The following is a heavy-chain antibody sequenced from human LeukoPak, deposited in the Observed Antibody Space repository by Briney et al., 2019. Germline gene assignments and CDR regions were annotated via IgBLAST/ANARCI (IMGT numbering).Heavy chain of an antibody. D-gene: IGHD3-10*01. Sequence: MPSETLSLTCTVSGGSISSSSYYWGWIRQPPGKGLEWIGSIYYSGSTYYNPSLKSRVTISVDTSKNQFSLKLSSVTAADTAVYYCARGVNITMVRGNWFDPWGQGTLVTVSS. V-gene: IGHV4-39*01. CDR1: GGSISSSSYY. J-gene: IGHJ5*02. CDR2: IYYSGST. CDR3: ARGVNITMVRGNWFDP.